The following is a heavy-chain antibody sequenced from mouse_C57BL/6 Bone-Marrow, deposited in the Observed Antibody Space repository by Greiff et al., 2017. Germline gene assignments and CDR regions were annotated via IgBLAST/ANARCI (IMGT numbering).Heavy chain of an antibody. CDR1: GFTFTDYY. CDR2: IRNKANGYTT. D-gene: IGHD1-1*01. V-gene: IGHV7-3*01. J-gene: IGHJ1*03. Sequence: DVKLVESGGGLVQPGGSLSLSCAASGFTFTDYYMSWVRQPPGKALEWLGFIRNKANGYTTEYSASVKGRFTISRDNSQSILYLQMNALRAEDSASYYCARSNYCGSSYRGYFDVWGTGTTVTVSS. CDR3: ARSNYCGSSYRGYFDV.